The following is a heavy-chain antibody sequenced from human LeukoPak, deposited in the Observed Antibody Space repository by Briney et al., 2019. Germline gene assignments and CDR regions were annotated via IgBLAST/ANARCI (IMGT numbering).Heavy chain of an antibody. D-gene: IGHD6-19*01. CDR3: TGAIQWLAHEF. Sequence: PSETLSLTCTVSGGSISRYHWSWIRQPPGKGLEWIGSIYNIESTSYSPSLKSRVTISLDTSRNQLSLKLTSATAADTAVYYCTGAIQWLAHEFWGREPLVPVSS. CDR1: GGSISRYH. V-gene: IGHV4-59*08. J-gene: IGHJ4*01. CDR2: IYNIEST.